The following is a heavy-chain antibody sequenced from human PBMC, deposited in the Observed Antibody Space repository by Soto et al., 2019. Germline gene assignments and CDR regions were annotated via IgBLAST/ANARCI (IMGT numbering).Heavy chain of an antibody. CDR2: IYHSGST. V-gene: IGHV4-30-2*01. CDR1: GGSISSGGYS. J-gene: IGHJ4*02. Sequence: SETLSLTCAVSGGSISSGGYSWSWIRQPPGKGLEWIGYIYHSGSTYYNPSLKSRVTISVDRSKNQFSLKLSSVTAADTAVYYCAGVRIQLWTKIDYWGQGTLVTVSS. CDR3: AGVRIQLWTKIDY. D-gene: IGHD5-18*01.